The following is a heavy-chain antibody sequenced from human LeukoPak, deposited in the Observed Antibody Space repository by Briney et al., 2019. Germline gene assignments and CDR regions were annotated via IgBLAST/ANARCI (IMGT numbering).Heavy chain of an antibody. CDR2: ISAYNGNT. CDR3: ARDLDIAPAAGVIYYYGMDV. CDR1: GYTFTSYG. Sequence: ASVKVSCKASGYTFTSYGISWVRQAPGQGLEWMGWISAYNGNTNYAQKLQGRVTMTTDTSTSTAYMELRSLRSDDTAVYYCARDLDIAPAAGVIYYYGMDVWGQGTTVTVSS. J-gene: IGHJ6*02. D-gene: IGHD2-2*01. V-gene: IGHV1-18*01.